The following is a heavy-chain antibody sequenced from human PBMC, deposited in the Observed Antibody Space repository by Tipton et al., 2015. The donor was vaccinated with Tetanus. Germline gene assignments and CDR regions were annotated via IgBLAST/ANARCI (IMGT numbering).Heavy chain of an antibody. V-gene: IGHV1-8*01. J-gene: IGHJ4*02. CDR1: GYAFASYD. CDR3: ARGNRGSSWYL. Sequence: QLVQFGAEVKKPGASVKVSCQAFGYAFASYDLNWVRQASGQGLEWLGYMNPQTGPAGYAQKFQGRVTMTSDISSSTAYMELRNLRSDDTAVYYCARGNRGSSWYLWGQGTPVTVSS. D-gene: IGHD6-13*01. CDR2: MNPQTGPA.